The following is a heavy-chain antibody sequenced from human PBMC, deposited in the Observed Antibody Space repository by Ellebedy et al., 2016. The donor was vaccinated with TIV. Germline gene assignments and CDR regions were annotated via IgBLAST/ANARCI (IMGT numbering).Heavy chain of an antibody. D-gene: IGHD6-13*01. Sequence: AASVKVSCKASGYTFTIYYIHWVRQAPGQGLEWIGIINPGGGTTSFAQKFQGRVAMTRDTSTSTVYLELSSLRSEHTAVFYCARSPRIAGSYFEYWGQGTLVTVSS. CDR1: GYTFTIYY. CDR2: INPGGGTT. CDR3: ARSPRIAGSYFEY. J-gene: IGHJ4*02. V-gene: IGHV1-46*01.